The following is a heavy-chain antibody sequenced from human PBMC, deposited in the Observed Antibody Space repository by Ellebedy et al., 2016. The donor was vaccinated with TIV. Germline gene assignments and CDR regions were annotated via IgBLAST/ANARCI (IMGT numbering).Heavy chain of an antibody. Sequence: PGGSLRLSCAASGFTFSGYTMNWVRQAPGKGLEWVSSISSSSDYIYYTDSVKGRFTISRDNAKNSLYLQMNSLRAEDTAIYYCARGRGSYHGDFWGQGTLVTVSS. V-gene: IGHV3-21*01. CDR1: GFTFSGYT. CDR3: ARGRGSYHGDF. J-gene: IGHJ4*02. D-gene: IGHD1-26*01. CDR2: ISSSSDYI.